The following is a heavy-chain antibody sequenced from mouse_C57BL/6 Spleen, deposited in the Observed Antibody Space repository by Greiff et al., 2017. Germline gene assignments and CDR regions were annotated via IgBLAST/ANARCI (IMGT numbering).Heavy chain of an antibody. Sequence: QVQLQQPGAELVRPGSSVKLSCKASGYTFTSYWMHWVKQRPIQGLEWIGNIYPSDSETHYNQKFKDKATLTVDKSSSTAYMQLSSRTSEDSAVYYCARVELTGTLDNWGQGTPRTVS. V-gene: IGHV1-52*01. J-gene: IGHJ2*01. CDR2: IYPSDSET. CDR3: ARVELTGTLDN. CDR1: GYTFTSYW. D-gene: IGHD4-1*01.